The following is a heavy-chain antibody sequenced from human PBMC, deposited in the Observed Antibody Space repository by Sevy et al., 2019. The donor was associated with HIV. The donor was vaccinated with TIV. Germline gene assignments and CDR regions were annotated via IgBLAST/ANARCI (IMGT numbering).Heavy chain of an antibody. Sequence: ASVKVSCKASGGTFSSYGISWVRQAPGQGLEWMGGIIPILGTVNYAQKFQGRVTITADESTKTAYMELSSLRSEDTAVYYCASAREYYEDSSGYLDYWGQGTLVTVSS. J-gene: IGHJ4*02. V-gene: IGHV1-69*13. CDR3: ASAREYYEDSSGYLDY. CDR2: IIPILGTV. D-gene: IGHD3-22*01. CDR1: GGTFSSYG.